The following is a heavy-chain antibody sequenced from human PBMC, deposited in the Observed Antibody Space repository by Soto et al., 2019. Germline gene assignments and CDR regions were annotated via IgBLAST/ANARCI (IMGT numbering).Heavy chain of an antibody. CDR2: INNDGRST. CDR3: ASKPHDFWSGYSYYYAMDV. CDR1: GFTFSSYW. V-gene: IGHV3-74*01. Sequence: PGGSLRLSCAASGFTFSSYWMHWVRQAPGKGLVWVSRINNDGRSTSYADSVKGRFTASRDNAKNTLYLQMNSLRAEDTAVYYCASKPHDFWSGYSYYYAMDVWGLGTTVTVS. J-gene: IGHJ6*02. D-gene: IGHD3-3*01.